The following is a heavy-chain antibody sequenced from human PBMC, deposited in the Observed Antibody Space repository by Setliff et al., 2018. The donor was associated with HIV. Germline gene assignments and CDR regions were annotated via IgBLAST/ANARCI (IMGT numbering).Heavy chain of an antibody. Sequence: SETLSLTCTVSGGSISSSDYYWGWIRQPPGKGLEWIGSIFYSGRSTYNPSLKSRVTISVDTSKNQFSLKLSSVTAADTAVYYCARVSRGGSSPGWFDPWGQGTLVTVSS. CDR2: IFYSGRS. D-gene: IGHD6-6*01. J-gene: IGHJ5*02. V-gene: IGHV4-39*07. CDR1: GGSISSSDYY. CDR3: ARVSRGGSSPGWFDP.